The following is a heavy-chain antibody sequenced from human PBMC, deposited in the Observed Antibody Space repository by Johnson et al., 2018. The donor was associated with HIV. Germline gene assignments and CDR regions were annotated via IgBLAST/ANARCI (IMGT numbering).Heavy chain of an antibody. V-gene: IGHV3-15*01. CDR2: VTRKTEGGTI. CDR1: GFTFSNAW. Sequence: VQLVESGGGLVKPGGSLRLSCAASGFTFSNAWINWVRQVPGQWLEWVGRVTRKTEGGTIDYAAHVKGRFTISRDGSKNTLDLQMTGLKTEDTAVYYCTTGLYGNDAFDSWGQGTMVTVSS. CDR3: TTGLYGNDAFDS. D-gene: IGHD3-16*01. J-gene: IGHJ3*02.